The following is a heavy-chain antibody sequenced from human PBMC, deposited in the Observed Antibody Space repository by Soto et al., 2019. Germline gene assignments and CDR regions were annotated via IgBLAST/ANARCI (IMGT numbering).Heavy chain of an antibody. Sequence: GLSLRLSCAASGFNVSSIYMSRVRQAQRKWLEWVSVIYSGGSTYYADSVKGRFSISGDYSKATMYIQMTSLSAAVTAVYFCARGLLGVNQDYWGQGTLVNVSS. CDR1: GFNVSSIY. CDR3: ARGLLGVNQDY. J-gene: IGHJ4*02. V-gene: IGHV3-66*01. D-gene: IGHD3-16*01. CDR2: IYSGGST.